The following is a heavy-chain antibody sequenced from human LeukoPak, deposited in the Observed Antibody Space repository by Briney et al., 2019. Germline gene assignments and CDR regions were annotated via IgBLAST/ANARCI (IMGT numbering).Heavy chain of an antibody. Sequence: PGRSLRLSCAGSGFTFSSYGMHWVRQAPGKGLEWVAVIWYDGSNKYYADSVKGRFTISRDNSKNTLYLQMNSLRAEDTAVYYCAREGEDPLDYWGQGTLVTVSS. J-gene: IGHJ4*02. V-gene: IGHV3-33*01. D-gene: IGHD2-15*01. CDR2: IWYDGSNK. CDR3: AREGEDPLDY. CDR1: GFTFSSYG.